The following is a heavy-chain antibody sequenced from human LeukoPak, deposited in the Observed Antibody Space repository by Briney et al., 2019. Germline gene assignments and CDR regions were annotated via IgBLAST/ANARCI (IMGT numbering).Heavy chain of an antibody. J-gene: IGHJ6*02. CDR1: GGSISSGDYY. CDR3: VRDKWMKAGSSWQHYGMDV. Sequence: PSETLSLTCTVSGGSISSGDYYWTWIRQPPGKGLEWLGYIYYSGEAYYNPSLKSRITISLDTLRNQFSLKLTAADTAVYYCVRDKWMKAGSSWQHYGMDVWGQGTTVTVSS. D-gene: IGHD6-13*01. V-gene: IGHV4-30-4*01. CDR2: IYYSGEA.